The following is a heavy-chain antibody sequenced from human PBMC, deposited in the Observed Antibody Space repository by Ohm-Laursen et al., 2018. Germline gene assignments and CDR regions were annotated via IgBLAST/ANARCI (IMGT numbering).Heavy chain of an antibody. Sequence: TLSLTCTVSGGSISSYYWSWIRQPPGKGLEWIGYIYYSGSTNYNPSLKSRVTISVDTSKNQFSLKLSSVTAADTAVYYCARVPVVNDFDYWGQGTPVTVSS. CDR1: GGSISSYY. D-gene: IGHD3-22*01. CDR3: ARVPVVNDFDY. V-gene: IGHV4-59*01. J-gene: IGHJ4*02. CDR2: IYYSGST.